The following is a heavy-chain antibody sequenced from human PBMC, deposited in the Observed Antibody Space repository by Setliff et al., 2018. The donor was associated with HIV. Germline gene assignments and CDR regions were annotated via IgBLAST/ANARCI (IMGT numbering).Heavy chain of an antibody. Sequence: RASVKVSCKPSGFTFTGYYLHWVRQAPGPGLEWMGWINPNNGDTNYEQRFQGRVTMTRDTHITTVYMVLNRLTPGDTAVYYCASKGGSENYPDSDAFDIWGQGTLVTVSS. J-gene: IGHJ3*02. CDR3: ASKGGSENYPDSDAFDI. CDR1: GFTFTGYY. CDR2: INPNNGDT. D-gene: IGHD3-10*01. V-gene: IGHV1-2*02.